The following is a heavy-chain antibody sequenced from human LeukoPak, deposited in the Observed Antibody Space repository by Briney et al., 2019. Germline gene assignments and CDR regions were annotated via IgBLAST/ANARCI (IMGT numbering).Heavy chain of an antibody. Sequence: GGSLRLSCAASGFTFSSYSMNWVRQAPGKGLLWVSRINSAGSSTSYADSVKGRFTISRDNAKNTLYLQMNSLRAEDTAVYYCAPTSIAAPFDYWGQGTLVTVSS. J-gene: IGHJ4*02. V-gene: IGHV3-74*01. CDR3: APTSIAAPFDY. D-gene: IGHD6-6*01. CDR2: INSAGSST. CDR1: GFTFSSYS.